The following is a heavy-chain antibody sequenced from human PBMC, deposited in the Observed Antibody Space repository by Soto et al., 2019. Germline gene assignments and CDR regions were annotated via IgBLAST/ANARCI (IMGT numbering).Heavy chain of an antibody. CDR2: IKRQTDGGTT. CDR3: TTDWRHSSGGSCD. D-gene: IGHD2-15*01. CDR1: GFIFSNAW. V-gene: IGHV3-15*01. Sequence: EVQLVESGGGLVKPGGSLRLSCAASGFIFSNAWMRWVRQAAGQGLEWLGRIKRQTDGGTTDYGAPVKGRFTISRDDSKSTLYLQMNSLKTEDTAVYYCTTDWRHSSGGSCDWGQGTLVTVSS. J-gene: IGHJ4*02.